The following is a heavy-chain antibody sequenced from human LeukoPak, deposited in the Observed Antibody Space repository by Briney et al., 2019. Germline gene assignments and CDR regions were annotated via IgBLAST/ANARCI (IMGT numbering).Heavy chain of an antibody. CDR1: GGSFSGYY. CDR2: INHSGST. J-gene: IGHJ6*03. D-gene: IGHD3-22*01. CDR3: ARGPLGYYDSSGRGATYYYYYMDV. Sequence: SETLSLTCAVYGGSFSGYYWSWIRQPPGKGLEWIGEINHSGSTNYNPSLKSRVTISVDTSKNQFSLKLSSVTAADTAVYYCARGPLGYYDSSGRGATYYYYYMDVWAKGPRSPSP. V-gene: IGHV4-34*01.